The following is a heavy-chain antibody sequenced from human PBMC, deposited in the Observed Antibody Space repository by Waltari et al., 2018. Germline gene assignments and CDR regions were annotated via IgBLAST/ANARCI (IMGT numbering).Heavy chain of an antibody. V-gene: IGHV1-2*06. CDR2: INPNIGAT. Sequence: QVQLVQSGAEVKKPGASVTVSCKASGYSFPTSYIQWVRQAPGQGLEWMGRINPNIGATNYAQRFQGRVTLTRDTAINTAYMELRGLRFDDTAVYFCARDLSWYFYMDIWGKGTAVTVSS. CDR3: ARDLSWYFYMDI. CDR1: GYSFPTSY. J-gene: IGHJ6*03.